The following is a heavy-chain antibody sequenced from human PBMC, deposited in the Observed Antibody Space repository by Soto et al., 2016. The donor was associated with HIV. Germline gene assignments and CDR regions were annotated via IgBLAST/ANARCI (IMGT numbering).Heavy chain of an antibody. CDR3: ARREWELDAFDI. CDR1: GGSFSAYY. V-gene: IGHV4-34*01. Sequence: QVQLQQWGAGLLKPSETLSLTCAVYGGSFSAYYWNWIRQPPGKGLEWIGEINHSGSIIYNPPLQSRVTISSDTSKNQFSLKLSSVTAADTAVYYXARREWELDAFDIWGQGTMVTVCS. J-gene: IGHJ3*02. CDR2: INHSGSI. D-gene: IGHD1-26*01.